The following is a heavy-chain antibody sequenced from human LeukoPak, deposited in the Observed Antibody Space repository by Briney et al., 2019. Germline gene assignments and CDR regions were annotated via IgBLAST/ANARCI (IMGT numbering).Heavy chain of an antibody. CDR3: ASACTSTSCYLPAY. CDR2: ISYDGSNK. J-gene: IGHJ4*02. V-gene: IGHV3-30-3*01. D-gene: IGHD2-2*01. Sequence: GGSLRLSCAASGFTFSSYAMHWVRQAPGKGLEWVAVISYDGSNKYYADSVKGRFTISRDNSKNTLYLQKSSLRAEDTAVYYCASACTSTSCYLPAYWGQGTLVTVSS. CDR1: GFTFSSYA.